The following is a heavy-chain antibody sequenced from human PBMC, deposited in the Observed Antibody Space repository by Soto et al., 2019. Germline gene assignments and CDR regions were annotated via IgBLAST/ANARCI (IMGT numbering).Heavy chain of an antibody. CDR2: IVYDGSNK. CDR3: AKSRDAYNFYFYYGMDX. V-gene: IGHV3-30*18. Sequence: GGSLRVSFAASGFTFSNCGMHWVRQTPGKGLEWVGLIVYDGSNKYYADSVKVRFTISIDNSKNTLYLQVSSLRAEDTAVYYCAKSRDAYNFYFYYGMDXWGQVTTVTVS. CDR1: GFTFSNCG. J-gene: IGHJ6*02. D-gene: IGHD2-2*01.